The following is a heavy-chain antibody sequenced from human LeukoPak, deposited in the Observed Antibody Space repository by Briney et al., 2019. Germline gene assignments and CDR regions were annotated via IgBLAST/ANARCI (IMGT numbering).Heavy chain of an antibody. CDR3: ARESPYYYGIDV. Sequence: PSETLSLTCAVSGGSISSGGYSWSWIRQPPGKGLEWIGYIYHSGSTYYNPSLKSRVSISVDRSKNQFSLNLSSVTAADTAVYYCARESPYYYGIDVWGQGTTVTVSS. CDR2: IYHSGST. CDR1: GGSISSGGYS. J-gene: IGHJ6*02. V-gene: IGHV4-30-2*01.